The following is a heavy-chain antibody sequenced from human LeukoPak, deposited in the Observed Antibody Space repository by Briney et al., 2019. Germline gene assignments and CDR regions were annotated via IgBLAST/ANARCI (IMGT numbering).Heavy chain of an antibody. CDR2: ISYDGSNK. D-gene: IGHD6-19*01. CDR3: AKSPSISRYSSGWYYFDY. CDR1: GFTFSSYG. V-gene: IGHV3-30*18. J-gene: IGHJ4*02. Sequence: GGFLRLSCAASGFTFSSYGMHWVRQAPGKGLEWVAVISYDGSNKYYADSVKGRFTISRDNSKNTLYLQMNSLRAEDTAVYYCAKSPSISRYSSGWYYFDYWGQGTLVTVSS.